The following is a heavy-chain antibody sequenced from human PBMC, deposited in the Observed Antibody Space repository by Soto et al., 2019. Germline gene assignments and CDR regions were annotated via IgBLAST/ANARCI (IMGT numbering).Heavy chain of an antibody. CDR3: ARGGAVVVAATPFWFDP. D-gene: IGHD2-15*01. Sequence: GASVKVSCKASGYTFTSYYMHWVRQAPGQGLEWMGIINPSGGSTSYAQKFQGRVTMTRDTSTSTVYMELSSLRSEDTAVYYCARGGAVVVAATPFWFDPWGQGTLVTSPQ. V-gene: IGHV1-46*01. J-gene: IGHJ5*02. CDR1: GYTFTSYY. CDR2: INPSGGST.